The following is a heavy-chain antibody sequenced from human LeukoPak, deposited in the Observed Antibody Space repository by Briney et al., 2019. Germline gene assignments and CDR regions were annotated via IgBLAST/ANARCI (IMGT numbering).Heavy chain of an antibody. CDR1: GFTFDDYA. CDR3: AKGRRGVVPAASDY. Sequence: SGGSLRLSCAASGFTFDDYAMHWVRQAPGKGLEWVSGISWNSGSIGYADSVKGRFTISRDNAKNSLYLQMNSLRAEDTALYYCAKGRRGVVPAASDYWGQGTLVTVSS. CDR2: ISWNSGSI. V-gene: IGHV3-9*01. J-gene: IGHJ4*02. D-gene: IGHD2-2*01.